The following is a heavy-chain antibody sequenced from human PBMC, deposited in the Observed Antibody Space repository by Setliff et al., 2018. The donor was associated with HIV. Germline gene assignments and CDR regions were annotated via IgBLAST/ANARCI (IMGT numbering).Heavy chain of an antibody. J-gene: IGHJ4*02. Sequence: SSETLSLTCTASGGSVSSGGYYWSWIRQHPGKGLEWIGSIYYSGNTSYNPSLKSRITISVDTSKNQFSLNLSSVTAADTAVYYCARGFRSGRIFGIDYWGQGTLVTVSS. CDR3: ARGFRSGRIFGIDY. D-gene: IGHD3-3*01. CDR2: IYYSGNT. V-gene: IGHV4-31*03. CDR1: GGSVSSGGYY.